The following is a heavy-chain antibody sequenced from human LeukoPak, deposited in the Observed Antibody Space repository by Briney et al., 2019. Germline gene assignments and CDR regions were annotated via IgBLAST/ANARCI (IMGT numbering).Heavy chain of an antibody. CDR3: ARVAYYDFWSGYYSYFDY. J-gene: IGHJ4*02. D-gene: IGHD3-3*01. Sequence: PVGSLRLSCAASGFTFSSYSMNWVRQAPGKGLEWVSSISSSSSYIYYADSVKGRFTISRDNAKNSLYLQMNSLRAEDTAVYYCARVAYYDFWSGYYSYFDYWGQGTLVTVSS. V-gene: IGHV3-21*01. CDR1: GFTFSSYS. CDR2: ISSSSSYI.